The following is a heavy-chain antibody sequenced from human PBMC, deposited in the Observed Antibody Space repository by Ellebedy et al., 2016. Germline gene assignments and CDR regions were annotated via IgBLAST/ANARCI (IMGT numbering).Heavy chain of an antibody. CDR2: VFHTGTT. Sequence: SETLSLTCNVSGGSVSSDYWNWIRRPPGKGLEWIGYVFHTGTTNYDPSLKSRVTISVDTSKNQFSLKLNSVTAADTAVYYCARYTTNWEGARFDSWGQGTLVTVSS. V-gene: IGHV4-59*02. D-gene: IGHD1-1*01. CDR3: ARYTTNWEGARFDS. J-gene: IGHJ4*02. CDR1: GGSVSSDY.